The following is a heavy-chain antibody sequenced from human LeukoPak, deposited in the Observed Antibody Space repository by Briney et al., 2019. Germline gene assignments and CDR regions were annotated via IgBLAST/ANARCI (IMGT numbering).Heavy chain of an antibody. Sequence: ASVKVSCKASGYTFTSYGNSWVRQAPGQGLEWMGWISAYNGNTNYAQKLQGRVTMTTNTSTSTAYMELRSLRSDDTAVYYCARSGGVVTATFYFDYWGQGTLVTVSS. D-gene: IGHD2-21*02. V-gene: IGHV1-18*01. CDR1: GYTFTSYG. CDR3: ARSGGVVTATFYFDY. CDR2: ISAYNGNT. J-gene: IGHJ4*02.